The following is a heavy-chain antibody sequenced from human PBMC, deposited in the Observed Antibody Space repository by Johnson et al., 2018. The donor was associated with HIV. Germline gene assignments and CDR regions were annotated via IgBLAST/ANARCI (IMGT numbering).Heavy chain of an antibody. CDR1: GFTFNNEA. D-gene: IGHD6-19*01. V-gene: IGHV3-7*03. CDR2: RKQEGREK. CDR3: AKSLIAVAGGGGAFDI. J-gene: IGHJ3*02. Sequence: VQLVESGGGLVQPGGSLRLSCSASGFTFNNEARNGGREGKGKGREGGAKRKQEGREKYYVDSVKGRFTISRDSAKNSLYLQMNSLRAEDTALYYCAKSLIAVAGGGGAFDIWGQGTMVTVSS.